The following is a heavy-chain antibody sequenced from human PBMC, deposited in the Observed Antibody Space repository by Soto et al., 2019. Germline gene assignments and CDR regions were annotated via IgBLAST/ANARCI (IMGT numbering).Heavy chain of an antibody. J-gene: IGHJ6*02. V-gene: IGHV1-69*13. Sequence: GASVKVSCKASGGTFSSYAISWVRQAPGQGLEWMGGIIPIFGTANYAQKFQGRVTITADESTSTAYMELSSLRSEDTAVYYCARDGVDTAMNHYYYGMDVWGQGXTVTVSS. CDR3: ARDGVDTAMNHYYYGMDV. CDR1: GGTFSSYA. CDR2: IIPIFGTA. D-gene: IGHD5-18*01.